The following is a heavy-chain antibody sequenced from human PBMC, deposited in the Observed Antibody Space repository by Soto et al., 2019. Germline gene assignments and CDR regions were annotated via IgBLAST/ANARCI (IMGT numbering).Heavy chain of an antibody. V-gene: IGHV1-8*01. CDR3: ARDHPPPYIVVVPAASSFDY. Sequence: ASVKVSCTASGYTFTSYDINWVRQATGQGLEWMGWMNPNSGNTGYAQKFQGRVTMTRNTSISTAYMELSSLRSEDTAVYYCARDHPPPYIVVVPAASSFDYWGQGTLVTVSS. J-gene: IGHJ4*02. CDR2: MNPNSGNT. D-gene: IGHD2-2*01. CDR1: GYTFTSYD.